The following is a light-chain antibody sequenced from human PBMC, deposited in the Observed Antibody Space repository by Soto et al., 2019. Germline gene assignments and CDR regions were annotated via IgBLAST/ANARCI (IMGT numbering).Light chain of an antibody. CDR3: CSNAGSYTLL. J-gene: IGLJ3*02. CDR1: SSDVGGYNF. V-gene: IGLV2-14*01. CDR2: DVF. Sequence: QSALTQPASVSGSPGQSITISCTGTSSDVGGYNFVSWYQQHPGKAPKLLIYDVFNRPSGVSNRFSASKSGNTASLTVSGLQAEDEADYHCCSNAGSYTLLFGGGTKLTVL.